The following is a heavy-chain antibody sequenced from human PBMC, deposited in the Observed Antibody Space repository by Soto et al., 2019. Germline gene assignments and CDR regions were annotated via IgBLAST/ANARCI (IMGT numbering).Heavy chain of an antibody. CDR2: IYDRGVT. D-gene: IGHD3-10*01. CDR1: GAIVTSGENY. J-gene: IGHJ3*01. CDR3: VTDLAHGSTGNV. Sequence: TLSLTCSVSGAIVTSGENYWSWVRQPPGKGLEWLGYIYDRGVTSYTPALKSRVTLSLDRPNNQVSLKLRSVTAADTAVYFCVTDLAHGSTGNVWGHGTLVPVSS. V-gene: IGHV4-30-4*08.